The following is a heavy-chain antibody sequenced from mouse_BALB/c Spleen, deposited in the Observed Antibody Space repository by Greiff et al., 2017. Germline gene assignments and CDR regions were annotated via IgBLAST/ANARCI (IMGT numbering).Heavy chain of an antibody. V-gene: IGHV8-12*01. CDR3: ARNDYGSSHFAY. CDR1: GFSLSTSGMG. CDR2: IGWDDAK. D-gene: IGHD1-1*01. Sequence: QVTLKVSGPGILQPSQTLSLTCSFSGFSLSTSGMGVGWIRQPTGKGLEWLVHIGWDDAKSYNPDLKSRLTISKDTSSSQVFLKIASVDTADTATSYCARNDYGSSHFAYWGQGTLVTVSA. J-gene: IGHJ3*01.